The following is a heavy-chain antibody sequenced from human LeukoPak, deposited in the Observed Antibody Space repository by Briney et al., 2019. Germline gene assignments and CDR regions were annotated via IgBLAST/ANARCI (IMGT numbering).Heavy chain of an antibody. J-gene: IGHJ5*02. CDR1: GGSISSSSYY. Sequence: SETLSLTCTVSGGSISSSSYYWGWIRQPPGKGLEWIGSIYYSGSTYYNPSLKSRVTISVDTPKNQSSLKLSSVTAADTAVYYCARSGGKYNWFDPWGQGTLVTVSS. D-gene: IGHD3-10*01. CDR2: IYYSGST. CDR3: ARSGGKYNWFDP. V-gene: IGHV4-39*01.